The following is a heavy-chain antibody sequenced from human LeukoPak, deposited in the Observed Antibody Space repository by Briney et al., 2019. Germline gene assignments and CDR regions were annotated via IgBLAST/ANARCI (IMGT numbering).Heavy chain of an antibody. Sequence: GGSLRLSCAASGFTFSSYWMHWVRRAPGKGLVWVSRINSDGSSTSYADSVKGRFTISRDNAKNSLYLQMNSLRAEDTAVYYCARGRYSSSWYEDYWGQGTLVTVSS. CDR1: GFTFSSYW. CDR3: ARGRYSSSWYEDY. J-gene: IGHJ4*02. V-gene: IGHV3-74*01. D-gene: IGHD6-13*01. CDR2: INSDGSST.